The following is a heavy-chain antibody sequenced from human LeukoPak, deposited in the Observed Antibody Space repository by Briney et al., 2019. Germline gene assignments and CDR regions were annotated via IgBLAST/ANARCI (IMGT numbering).Heavy chain of an antibody. CDR1: GFTFNSYA. CDR2: TSGSGGST. J-gene: IGHJ3*02. Sequence: GGSLRLSCAASGFTFNSYAMSWVRQAPGKGLEWVSHTSGSGGSTYYADSVKGRFTISRDNSKNNLFLQMDSLRAEDTALYYCAKDILGKAFDIWGQGTMVTVSS. D-gene: IGHD2/OR15-2a*01. CDR3: AKDILGKAFDI. V-gene: IGHV3-23*01.